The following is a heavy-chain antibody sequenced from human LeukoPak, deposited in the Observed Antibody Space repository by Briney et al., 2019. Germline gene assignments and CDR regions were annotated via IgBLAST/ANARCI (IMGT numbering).Heavy chain of an antibody. Sequence: GGSLRLSCAASGFTYSTYWMTWVRQAPGKGLEWVANIKQDESEKYYVDSVKGRFTIPRDNAKSSLFLQMNSLRVEDTAVNYCVRAMDVWGQGTTVTVSS. CDR1: GFTYSTYW. CDR3: VRAMDV. V-gene: IGHV3-7*03. CDR2: IKQDESEK. J-gene: IGHJ6*02.